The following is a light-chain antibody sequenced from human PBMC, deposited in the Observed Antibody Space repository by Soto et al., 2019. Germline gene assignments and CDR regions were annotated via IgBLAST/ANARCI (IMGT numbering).Light chain of an antibody. V-gene: IGKV3-20*01. CDR2: GAS. Sequence: EIVLTPSPGTLSFSPGEKATLSCRASQRVSSSYLAWYQQEPGQAPRLLIYGASSRATGIPDRFSGSGSGTDFTLTISRLEPEDFAVYYCQQYGSSPETFGQGTKVDIK. CDR3: QQYGSSPET. J-gene: IGKJ1*01. CDR1: QRVSSSY.